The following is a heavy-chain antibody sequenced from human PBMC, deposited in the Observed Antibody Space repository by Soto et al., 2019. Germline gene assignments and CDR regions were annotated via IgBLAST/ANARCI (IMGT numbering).Heavy chain of an antibody. CDR2: LSAIGRNT. CDR1: GFTFSSYA. V-gene: IGHV3-23*01. J-gene: IGHJ4*02. CDR3: AKAYEPGLVLSTFDY. D-gene: IGHD6-19*01. Sequence: EVQLLESGGGLVQPGGSLRLSCAASGFTFSSYAMSWVRQAPGKGLEWVSGLSAIGRNTYYADAVKGRFTISRDNSNNTLYLQMNSLRAEDTAVYYCAKAYEPGLVLSTFDYWGQGTRVTVSS.